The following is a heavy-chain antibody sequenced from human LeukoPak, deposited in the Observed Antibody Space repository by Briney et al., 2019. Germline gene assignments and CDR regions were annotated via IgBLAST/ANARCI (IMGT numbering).Heavy chain of an antibody. Sequence: GGSLRLSCAASGFTFSTYSMNWVRQAPGEGLEWVSYISSSSSTIYYADPVKGRFTISRDNAKNSLYLQMNSLRAEDTAVYYCARGVFGAYAFDIWGQGTMVTVSS. J-gene: IGHJ3*02. CDR1: GFTFSTYS. V-gene: IGHV3-48*01. CDR2: ISSSSSTI. CDR3: ARGVFGAYAFDI. D-gene: IGHD3-10*02.